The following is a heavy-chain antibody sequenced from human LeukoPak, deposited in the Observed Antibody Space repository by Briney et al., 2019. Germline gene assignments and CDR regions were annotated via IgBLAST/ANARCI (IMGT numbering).Heavy chain of an antibody. V-gene: IGHV4-59*08. J-gene: IGHJ1*01. CDR2: IYYSGST. D-gene: IGHD3-22*01. CDR1: GGSISSYY. CDR3: ARGVSYYDSSGYYNEYFQH. Sequence: PSETLSLTCTVSGGSISSYYWSWIRQPPGKGLEWIGYIYYSGSTNYNPSLKSRVTISVDTSKNQFSLRLSSVTAADTAVYYCARGVSYYDSSGYYNEYFQHWGQGTLVTVSS.